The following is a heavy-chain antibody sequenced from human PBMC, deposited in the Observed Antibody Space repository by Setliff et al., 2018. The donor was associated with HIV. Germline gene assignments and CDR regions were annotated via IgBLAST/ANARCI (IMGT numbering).Heavy chain of an antibody. J-gene: IGHJ4*02. CDR3: ASARIPTGGTSTSLDF. D-gene: IGHD1-1*01. CDR1: GFTFSSYG. CDR2: IRNDGSNK. Sequence: GGSLRLSCAASGFTFSSYGMHWVRQAPGKGLECVAFIRNDGSNKYYADSVKGRFTISRDDSKNTVYLQMNSLPAEDTAVYYCASARIPTGGTSTSLDFWGQGALVTVSS. V-gene: IGHV3-30*02.